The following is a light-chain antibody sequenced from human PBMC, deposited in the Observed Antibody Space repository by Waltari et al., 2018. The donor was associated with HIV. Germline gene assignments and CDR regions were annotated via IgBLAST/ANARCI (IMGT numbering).Light chain of an antibody. CDR1: QSVLYNSNSKNY. CDR2: WAS. CDR3: HQYYTTPWA. V-gene: IGKV4-1*01. J-gene: IGKJ1*01. Sequence: DIVLNQSPDSLAVSLGERATINCKASQSVLYNSNSKNYLSWYQQRPGQPPKLLIYWASTRESGVPDRFSGSASGTDFTLTISGLQAEDVAVYYCHQYYTTPWAFGQGTKVK.